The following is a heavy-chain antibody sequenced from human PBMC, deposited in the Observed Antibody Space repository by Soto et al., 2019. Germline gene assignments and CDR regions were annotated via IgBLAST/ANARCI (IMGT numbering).Heavy chain of an antibody. CDR3: ARGRGEGRNAPEGEAFDI. D-gene: IGHD1-1*01. Sequence: QVQLVQSGAEVKKPGASVTVSCKASGYTFTSYGISWVRQAPGQGLEWMGWISADNGNTNYAQKLQGRVTMTTDTATSTEYMELRSLRSDDTAGDYCARGRGEGRNAPEGEAFDIWGHGTMVTVSS. J-gene: IGHJ3*02. CDR1: GYTFTSYG. CDR2: ISADNGNT. V-gene: IGHV1-18*01.